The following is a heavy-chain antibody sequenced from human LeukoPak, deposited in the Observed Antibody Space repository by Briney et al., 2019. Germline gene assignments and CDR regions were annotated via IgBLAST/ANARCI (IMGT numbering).Heavy chain of an antibody. V-gene: IGHV3-53*01. CDR2: IYTSGTT. D-gene: IGHD3-3*01. CDR3: ARDKPGFLEGDMDV. J-gene: IGHJ6*03. Sequence: GGSLRLSCAASGFIVSGHYMSWVRQAPGEGLEWVSLIYTSGTTTYADSVKGRFAISRDPSTNTVYLQMNRLRVEDTAVYYCARDKPGFLEGDMDVWGIGTTVTVSS. CDR1: GFIVSGHY.